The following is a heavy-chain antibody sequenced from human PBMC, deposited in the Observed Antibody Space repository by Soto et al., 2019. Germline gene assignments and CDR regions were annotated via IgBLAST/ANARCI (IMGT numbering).Heavy chain of an antibody. J-gene: IGHJ6*02. D-gene: IGHD2-2*02. CDR2: IYYSGST. CDR1: GGSISSGGYY. Sequence: SETLSLTCTVSGGSISSGGYYWGWIRRHPGKGLDWIEYIYYSGSTYYNPSLKSRVTISVDTSKNQFSLKLSAVTAADTAVYSCARGTPCSSTSCYTSYYYYRMDVWGQGTTVTVSS. CDR3: ARGTPCSSTSCYTSYYYYRMDV. V-gene: IGHV4-31*02.